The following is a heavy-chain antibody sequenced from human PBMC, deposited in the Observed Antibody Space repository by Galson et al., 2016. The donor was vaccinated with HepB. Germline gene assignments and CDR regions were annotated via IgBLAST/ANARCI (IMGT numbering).Heavy chain of an antibody. J-gene: IGHJ4*02. V-gene: IGHV3-23*01. CDR1: GFTFSSSS. CDR2: ISGDDDHT. CDR3: AKGGAYDS. Sequence: SLRLSCAASGFTFSSSSMSWVRQAPGKGLEWVSAISGDDDHTYYTDSVKDRFTISQDNSKNTLYLLLSSLRAEDTAVYYCAKGGAYDSWGQGTLVTVSS.